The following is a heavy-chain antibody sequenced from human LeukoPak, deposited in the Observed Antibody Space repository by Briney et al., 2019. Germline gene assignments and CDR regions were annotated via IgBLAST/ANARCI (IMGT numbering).Heavy chain of an antibody. D-gene: IGHD3-22*01. CDR3: ARDKIGVGDY. Sequence: TGGSLRLSCAASGLTFSSYWMSWVRQAPGKGLEWVANIKQDGSEKYYVDSVKGRFTISRDNAKNSLYLQMNSLRAEDTAVYYCARDKIGVGDYWGQGTLVTVSS. J-gene: IGHJ4*02. V-gene: IGHV3-7*01. CDR1: GLTFSSYW. CDR2: IKQDGSEK.